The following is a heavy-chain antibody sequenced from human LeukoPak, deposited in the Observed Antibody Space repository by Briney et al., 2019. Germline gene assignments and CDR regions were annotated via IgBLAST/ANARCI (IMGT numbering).Heavy chain of an antibody. J-gene: IGHJ4*02. CDR1: GFAFGNYW. V-gene: IGHV3-53*01. D-gene: IGHD5-24*01. Sequence: GGSLRLSCAASGFAFGNYWMTWVRQAPGKGLEWVSVIYSGGSTYYADSVKGRFTISRDNSKNTLYLQMNSLRAEDTAVYYCARRGGYNLYWGQGTLVTVSS. CDR2: IYSGGST. CDR3: ARRGGYNLY.